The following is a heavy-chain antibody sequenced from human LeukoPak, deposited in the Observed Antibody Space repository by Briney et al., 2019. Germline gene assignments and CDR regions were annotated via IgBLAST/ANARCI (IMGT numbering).Heavy chain of an antibody. CDR2: IIPILGIA. CDR3: ARDPPTVPIPNWFDP. D-gene: IGHD4-17*01. V-gene: IGHV1-69*04. CDR1: GGTFSSYA. J-gene: IGHJ5*02. Sequence: ASVKVSCKASGGTFSSYAISWVRQAPGQGLEWMGRIIPILGIANYAQKFQGRVTITADKSTSTAYMELSSLGSEDTAVYYCARDPPTVPIPNWFDPWGQGTLVTVSS.